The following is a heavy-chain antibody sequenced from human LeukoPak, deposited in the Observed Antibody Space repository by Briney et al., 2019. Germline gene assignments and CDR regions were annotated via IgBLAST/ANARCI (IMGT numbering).Heavy chain of an antibody. CDR2: INPNSGGT. CDR1: GYTFTGYY. V-gene: IGHV1-2*02. Sequence: ASVKVSCKASGYTFTGYYMHWVRQGPGQGLEWMGWINPNSGGTNYAQKFQGRVTMTRDTSISTAYMELSRLRSDDTAVYYCARNAGDSVYAFDIWGQGTMVTVSS. J-gene: IGHJ3*02. CDR3: ARNAGDSVYAFDI. D-gene: IGHD7-27*01.